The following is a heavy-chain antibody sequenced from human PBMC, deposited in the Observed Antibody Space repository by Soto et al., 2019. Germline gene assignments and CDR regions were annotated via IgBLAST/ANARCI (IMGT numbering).Heavy chain of an antibody. V-gene: IGHV3-74*01. D-gene: IGHD1-26*01. Sequence: GGSLRLSCAASGFTSSSYGMHWVRQAPGKGLVWVSRINSDGSSTSYADSVKGRFTISRDNAKNTLYLQMNSLRAEDTAVYYCARGGSLNWYFDLWGRGTLVTVSS. CDR3: ARGGSLNWYFDL. CDR2: INSDGSST. CDR1: GFTSSSYG. J-gene: IGHJ2*01.